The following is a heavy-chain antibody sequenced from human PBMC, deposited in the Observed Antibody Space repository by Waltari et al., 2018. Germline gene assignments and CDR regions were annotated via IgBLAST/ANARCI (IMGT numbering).Heavy chain of an antibody. Sequence: EVQVVETGGGLIQPGGSLRLACAPSGFTVSHNYMSWVRQAPGKGLEWVSVIYSGGSTYYADSVKGRFTISRDNSKNTLYLQMNSLRVEDTAVYHCVTHDHDSTNFFYYYMDVWGKGTTVTVSS. CDR1: GFTVSHNY. V-gene: IGHV3-53*02. D-gene: IGHD2-15*01. CDR2: IYSGGST. J-gene: IGHJ6*03. CDR3: VTHDHDSTNFFYYYMDV.